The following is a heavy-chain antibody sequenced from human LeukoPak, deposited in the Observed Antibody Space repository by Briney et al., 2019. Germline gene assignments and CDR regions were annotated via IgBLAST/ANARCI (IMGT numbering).Heavy chain of an antibody. CDR3: ARDARDYGDNWFDR. V-gene: IGHV1-69*13. CDR2: IIPIFGTA. J-gene: IGHJ5*02. CDR1: GYTFTSYA. D-gene: IGHD4-17*01. Sequence: SVKVSCKASGYTFTSYAISWVRQAPGQGLEWMGGIIPIFGTANYAQKFQGRVTITADESTSTAYMELSSLRSEDTAVYYCARDARDYGDNWFDRWGQGTLVTVSS.